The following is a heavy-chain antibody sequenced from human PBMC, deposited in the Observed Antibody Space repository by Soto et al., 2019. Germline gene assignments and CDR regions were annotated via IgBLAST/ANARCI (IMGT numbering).Heavy chain of an antibody. CDR2: INPNSGGT. CDR1: GYTFTGYY. Sequence: ASVKVSCKASGYTFTGYYMHWVLQAPGQGLEWMGWINPNSGGTNYAQKFQGWVTMTRDTSISTAYMELSRLRSDDTAVYYCAREVVVGYYYYGMDVWGQGTTVTVSS. V-gene: IGHV1-2*04. J-gene: IGHJ6*02. D-gene: IGHD2-2*01. CDR3: AREVVVGYYYYGMDV.